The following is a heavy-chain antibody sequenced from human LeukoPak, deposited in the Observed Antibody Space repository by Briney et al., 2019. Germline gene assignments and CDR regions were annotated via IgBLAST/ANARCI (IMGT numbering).Heavy chain of an antibody. D-gene: IGHD6-19*01. J-gene: IGHJ4*02. CDR3: AKPAMSIAVAGRYFDY. V-gene: IGHV3-23*01. CDR1: EFTFSNYP. Sequence: GGSLRLSCAASEFTFSNYPMSWVRQAPGKGLEWVSGISDSGDNTYYADSVKGRFTISRDNSKNILYLHMNGLRVEDTAVYYCAKPAMSIAVAGRYFDYWGQGTLVTVSS. CDR2: ISDSGDNT.